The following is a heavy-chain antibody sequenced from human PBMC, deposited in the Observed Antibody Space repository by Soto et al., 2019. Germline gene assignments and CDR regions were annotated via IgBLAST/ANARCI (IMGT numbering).Heavy chain of an antibody. V-gene: IGHV1-69*12. CDR3: ASHSGSSPEGRYYYGMDV. J-gene: IGHJ6*02. CDR1: GGTFSSYA. CDR2: IIPIFGTA. Sequence: QVQLVQSGAEVKKPGSSVKVSCKASGGTFSSYAISWVRQAPGQGLEWMGGIIPIFGTADYAQKFQGRVTITADESTSTAYMELSSLRSEDTAVYYCASHSGSSPEGRYYYGMDVWGQGTTVPVSS. D-gene: IGHD1-26*01.